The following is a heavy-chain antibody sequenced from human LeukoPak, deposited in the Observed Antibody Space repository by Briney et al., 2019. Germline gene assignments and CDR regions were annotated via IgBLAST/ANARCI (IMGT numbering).Heavy chain of an antibody. CDR1: GFTFSSFG. V-gene: IGHV3-33*01. CDR3: ARESASYSSGTNWFDP. CDR2: VWYDGDNK. D-gene: IGHD6-19*01. J-gene: IGHJ5*02. Sequence: PGRSLRLSCAASGFTFSSFGLHWVRQAPGKGLEWVALVWYDGDNKYYADSVKGRFTISRDNSKNTLYLQMNSLSAEDTALYYCARESASYSSGTNWFDPWGQGTPVTVSS.